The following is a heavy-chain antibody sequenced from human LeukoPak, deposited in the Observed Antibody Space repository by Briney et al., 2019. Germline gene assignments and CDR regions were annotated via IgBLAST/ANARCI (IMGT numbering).Heavy chain of an antibody. J-gene: IGHJ4*02. CDR2: INHSGST. D-gene: IGHD2-15*01. Sequence: SETLSLTCAVYGGSFSGYYWSWIRQPPGKGLEWIGEINHSGSTNYNPSLKSRVTISVDTSKNQFSLKLSSVAAADTAVYCCARGSSGGSCYRLWGQGTLVTVSS. V-gene: IGHV4-34*01. CDR1: GGSFSGYY. CDR3: ARGSSGGSCYRL.